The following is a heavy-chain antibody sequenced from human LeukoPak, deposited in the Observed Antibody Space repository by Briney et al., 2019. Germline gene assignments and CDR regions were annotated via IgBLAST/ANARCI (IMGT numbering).Heavy chain of an antibody. CDR1: GLTFSNYA. Sequence: GGSLRLSCAGSGLTFSNYAMSWVRQAPGKGLEWVSYITGSGSVTHYADSVKGRFTISRDNSKNTLFLQMNSLRAEDTAVYYCASRDPCSGGSCYGLGYWGQGTLVTVSS. J-gene: IGHJ4*02. CDR3: ASRDPCSGGSCYGLGY. D-gene: IGHD2-15*01. V-gene: IGHV3-23*01. CDR2: ITGSGSVT.